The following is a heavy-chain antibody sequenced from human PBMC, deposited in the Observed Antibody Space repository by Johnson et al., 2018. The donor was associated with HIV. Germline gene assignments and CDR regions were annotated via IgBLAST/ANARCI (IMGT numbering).Heavy chain of an antibody. CDR3: ARVVGYKYGSAGDNDAVDI. CDR1: GFTFSTYW. CDR2: IYSGGST. Sequence: VLLVESGGGLVQPGGSLRLSCAASGFTFSTYWMSWVRQAPGKGLEWVSVIYSGGSTYHADSVKGRFTISRDNSKNTVYLQMNSLRAEDTALYYCARVVGYKYGSAGDNDAVDIWGQGTMVTVSS. J-gene: IGHJ3*02. V-gene: IGHV3-66*01. D-gene: IGHD5-18*01.